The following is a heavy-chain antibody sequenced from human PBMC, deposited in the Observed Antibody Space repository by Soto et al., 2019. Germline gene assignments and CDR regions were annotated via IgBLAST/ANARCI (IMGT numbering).Heavy chain of an antibody. J-gene: IGHJ4*02. Sequence: PSETLSLTCAVYGGSFSGYYWSWIRQPPGKGLEWIGEINHSGSTNYNPSLKSRVTISVDTSKNQFSLKLSSVTAADMAVYYCARGQRNYDSSGYYSRYFDYWGQGTLVTISS. V-gene: IGHV4-34*01. CDR3: ARGQRNYDSSGYYSRYFDY. CDR1: GGSFSGYY. D-gene: IGHD3-22*01. CDR2: INHSGST.